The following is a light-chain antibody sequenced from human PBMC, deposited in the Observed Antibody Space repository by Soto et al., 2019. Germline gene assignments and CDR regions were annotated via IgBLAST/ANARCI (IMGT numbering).Light chain of an antibody. V-gene: IGKV3-20*01. CDR2: GAS. CDR1: QSVSSSY. CDR3: QQYGSSIT. J-gene: IGKJ5*01. Sequence: EIGLTESPGTLSLSPWEIATLSCRASQSVSSSYLAWYQQKPGQAPRLLIYGASSRATGIPDRFSGSGSGTDFTLTISRLEPEDFAVYYCQQYGSSITFGQGTRLEIK.